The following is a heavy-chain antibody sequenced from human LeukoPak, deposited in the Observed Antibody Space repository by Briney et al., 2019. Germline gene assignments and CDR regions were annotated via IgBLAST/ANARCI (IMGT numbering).Heavy chain of an antibody. CDR3: ARNYGILTGLYGMDV. V-gene: IGHV1-69*13. CDR1: GCTFSSYA. D-gene: IGHD3-9*01. J-gene: IGHJ6*02. CDR2: VIPIFGAA. Sequence: SVKVSCKASGCTFSSYAISWVRQAPGQGLEWVGGVIPIFGAANYAQKFKGRVTITADESTSTVYMELSSLRSEDTAVYYCARNYGILTGLYGMDVWGQGTTVTVSS.